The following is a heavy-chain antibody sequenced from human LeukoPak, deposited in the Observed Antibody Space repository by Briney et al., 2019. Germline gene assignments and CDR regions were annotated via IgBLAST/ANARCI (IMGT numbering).Heavy chain of an antibody. CDR2: ISGSGGST. CDR1: GFTFSSYA. CDR3: AKEKSGYDSPPFDP. Sequence: GGSLRLSCAASGFTFSSYAMSWVRQAPGKGLVWVSAISGSGGSTYYADSVKGRFTISRDNSKNTLYLQMISLRAEDTAVYYCAKEKSGYDSPPFDPWGQGTLVTVSS. V-gene: IGHV3-23*01. J-gene: IGHJ5*02. D-gene: IGHD5-12*01.